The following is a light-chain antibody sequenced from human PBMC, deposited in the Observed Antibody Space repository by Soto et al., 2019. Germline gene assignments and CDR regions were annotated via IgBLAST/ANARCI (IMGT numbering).Light chain of an antibody. Sequence: EVVMTQSPHSLPVTLGQPASISCRSSLSLVFTDGNTYLNWFQQRPGQSPRRLIYRVSNRDSGVPDRFSGSGSGTDFTLKISRVEAEDVGVYYCMQGTHWPLTFGGGTQVEIK. CDR3: MQGTHWPLT. J-gene: IGKJ4*01. V-gene: IGKV2-30*01. CDR2: RVS. CDR1: LSLVFTDGNTY.